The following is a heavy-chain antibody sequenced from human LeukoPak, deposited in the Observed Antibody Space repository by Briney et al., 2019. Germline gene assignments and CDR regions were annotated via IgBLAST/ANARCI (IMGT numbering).Heavy chain of an antibody. CDR1: GGSISSYY. V-gene: IGHV4-59*01. Sequence: PSETLSLTCTVSGGSISSYYWSWIRQPPGKGLEWIGYIYYSGSTNYNPSLKSRVTISVDTSKNQFSLKLSSVTAADTAVYYCARVGWNVHLDYWGQGTLVTVSS. D-gene: IGHD1-1*01. CDR2: IYYSGST. J-gene: IGHJ4*02. CDR3: ARVGWNVHLDY.